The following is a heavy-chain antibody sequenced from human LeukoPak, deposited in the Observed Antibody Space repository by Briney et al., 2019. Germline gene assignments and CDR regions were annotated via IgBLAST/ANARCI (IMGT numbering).Heavy chain of an antibody. CDR1: GYTFTSYY. Sequence: ASVKVSCKASGYTFTSYYMHWVRPAPGQGLEWMGIINPSGGSTSYAQKFQGRVTMTRDTSTSTVYMELSSLRSEDTAVYYCARDYRPGSPLWFGSPDYWGQGTLVTVSS. CDR2: INPSGGST. CDR3: ARDYRPGSPLWFGSPDY. D-gene: IGHD3-10*01. J-gene: IGHJ4*02. V-gene: IGHV1-46*01.